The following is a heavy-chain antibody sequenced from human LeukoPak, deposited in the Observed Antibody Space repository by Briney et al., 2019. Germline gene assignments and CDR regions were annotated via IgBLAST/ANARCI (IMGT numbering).Heavy chain of an antibody. J-gene: IGHJ4*02. CDR2: ISSTSTYM. CDR3: AKNTFCSSSSCQTALDY. CDR1: GFTFSSYS. D-gene: IGHD2-15*01. Sequence: GGSLRLSCAASGFTFSSYSINWVRQAPGKGLEWVSSISSTSTYMYYADSVKGRFTISRDNAKNSLFLQMNSLRAEDTAVYYCAKNTFCSSSSCQTALDYWGQGTLVTVSS. V-gene: IGHV3-21*01.